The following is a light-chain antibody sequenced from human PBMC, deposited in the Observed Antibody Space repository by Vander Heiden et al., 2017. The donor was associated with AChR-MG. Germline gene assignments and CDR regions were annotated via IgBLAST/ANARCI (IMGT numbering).Light chain of an antibody. CDR3: QQSYSTPRT. Sequence: DMQMPQSPSTLSASIVDSVTITCRASQSISSYLNWYQQKPGKAPKLLIYAASSLQSGVPSRFSGSGSGTDFTLIISSLQPEDFATYYCQQSYSTPRTFGQGTKLEIK. CDR2: AAS. V-gene: IGKV1-39*01. J-gene: IGKJ2*01. CDR1: QSISSY.